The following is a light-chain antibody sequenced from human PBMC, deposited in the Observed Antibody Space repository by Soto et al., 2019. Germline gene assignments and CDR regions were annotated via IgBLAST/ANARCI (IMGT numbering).Light chain of an antibody. Sequence: NFMLTQPHSVSESPRKTVTISCTRSSGSIASNYVQWYQQRPSSAPSTVIYEDNQRPSGVPDRFSGSIDSSSNSASLTISGLKTEDEADYYCQSYDSSNRNVVFGGGTKLTVL. CDR2: EDN. J-gene: IGLJ2*01. CDR3: QSYDSSNRNVV. V-gene: IGLV6-57*04. CDR1: SGSIASNY.